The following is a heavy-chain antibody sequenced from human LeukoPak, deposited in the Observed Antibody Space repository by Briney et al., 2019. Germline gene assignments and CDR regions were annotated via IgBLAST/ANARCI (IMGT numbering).Heavy chain of an antibody. V-gene: IGHV3-30*18. CDR1: GFTFSSYG. J-gene: IGHJ4*02. D-gene: IGHD6-19*01. CDR2: ISYDGSNK. CDR3: AKELSMSVAGPVDY. Sequence: PGGSLRLSCAASGFTFSSYGMHWVRQAPGKGLEWVAVISYDGSNKYYADSVKGRFTISRDNSKNTPYLQMNSLRAEDTAVYYCAKELSMSVAGPVDYWGQGTLVTVSS.